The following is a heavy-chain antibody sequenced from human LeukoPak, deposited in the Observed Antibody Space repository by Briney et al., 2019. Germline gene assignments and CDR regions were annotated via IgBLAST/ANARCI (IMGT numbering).Heavy chain of an antibody. V-gene: IGHV4-39*02. Sequence: PSETLSLTCTVSGGSISSSSYYWGWIRQPPGKGLEWIGSIYYSGSTYYNPSLKSRVTISVDTSKNQFSLKLSSVTAADTAVYYCARDRADYYDSSGYYYLTLDYWGQGTLVTVSS. J-gene: IGHJ4*02. CDR2: IYYSGST. CDR1: GGSISSSSYY. D-gene: IGHD3-22*01. CDR3: ARDRADYYDSSGYYYLTLDY.